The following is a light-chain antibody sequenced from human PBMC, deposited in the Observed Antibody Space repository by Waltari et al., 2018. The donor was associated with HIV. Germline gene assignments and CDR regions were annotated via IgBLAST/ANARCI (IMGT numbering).Light chain of an antibody. CDR1: KIGTKS. CDR2: DDS. V-gene: IGLV3-21*02. J-gene: IGLJ2*01. Sequence: SYVLTQAPSVSVAPGQTASISCGGDKIGTKSVHRYQQKPGQAPVLVVYDDSDRPSGIPERFSGFNSGNTATLTISRVEAGDEVDYYCQVWHSKSDHVVFGGGTKVTVL. CDR3: QVWHSKSDHVV.